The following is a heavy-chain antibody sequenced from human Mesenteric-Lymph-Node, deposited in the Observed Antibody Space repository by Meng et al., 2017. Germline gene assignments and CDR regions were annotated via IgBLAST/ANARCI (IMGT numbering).Heavy chain of an antibody. CDR2: ISYDGSNK. CDR3: SNVLV. D-gene: IGHD2-8*02. V-gene: IGHV3-30*04. CDR1: GFTFSSYA. J-gene: IGHJ4*02. Sequence: GGSLRLSCAASGFTFSSYAMHWVRQAPGKGLEWVAVISYDGSNKYYADSVKGRFTISRDNAKNSLFLQMSSLRAEDTAVYYCSNVLVWGQGTLVTVSS.